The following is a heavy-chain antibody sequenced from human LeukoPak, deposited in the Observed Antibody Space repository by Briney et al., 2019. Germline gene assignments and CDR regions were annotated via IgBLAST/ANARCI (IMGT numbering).Heavy chain of an antibody. D-gene: IGHD6-6*01. CDR3: GLYSSSPRGGYYYYYMDV. J-gene: IGHJ6*03. Sequence: SVKVSCKASGGTFSSYAISWVRQAPGQGLEWMGGIIPIFGTANYAQKFQGRVTITTDESTSTAYMELSSLRSEDTAVYYCGLYSSSPRGGYYYYYMDVWGKGTTVTVSS. CDR1: GGTFSSYA. CDR2: IIPIFGTA. V-gene: IGHV1-69*05.